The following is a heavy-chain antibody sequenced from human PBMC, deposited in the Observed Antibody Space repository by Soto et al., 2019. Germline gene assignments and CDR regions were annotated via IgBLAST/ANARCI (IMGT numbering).Heavy chain of an antibody. CDR2: ISVDSGNT. J-gene: IGHJ6*03. Sequence: QVQLVQCGAELKKPGASAKVSCKAFGYIFTSYGISWVRQAPGQGLEWMAWISVDSGNTNYAQNFQGRVTMTTDTSASTDHIELRSLRSDDTAVYYCARFNGSGTNYYMDVWGKGTTVIVSS. CDR3: ARFNGSGTNYYMDV. V-gene: IGHV1-18*01. CDR1: GYIFTSYG. D-gene: IGHD3-10*01.